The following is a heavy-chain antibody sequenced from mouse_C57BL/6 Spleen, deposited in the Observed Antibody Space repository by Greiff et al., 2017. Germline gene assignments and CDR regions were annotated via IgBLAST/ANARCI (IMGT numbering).Heavy chain of an antibody. J-gene: IGHJ4*01. CDR2: INPNNGGT. D-gene: IGHD1-1*01. CDR3: ARDYGSSKKAMDY. CDR1: GYTFTDYY. V-gene: IGHV1-26*01. Sequence: EVQLQQSGPELVKPGASVKISCKASGYTFTDYYMNWVKQSHGKSLEWIGDINPNNGGTSYNQKFKGKATLTVDKSSSTAYMELRSLTSEDSAVYYCARDYGSSKKAMDYWGQGTSVTVSS.